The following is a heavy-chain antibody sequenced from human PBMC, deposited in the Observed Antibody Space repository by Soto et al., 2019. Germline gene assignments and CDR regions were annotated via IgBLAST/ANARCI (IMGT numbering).Heavy chain of an antibody. CDR3: TKVLGYCSGGNCFTFDY. J-gene: IGHJ4*02. V-gene: IGHV3-15*01. Sequence: EVQLVESGGGLVKPGGSLRLPCAASGFPFSKAWMSWVRQVPGKGLEWVGRIKSKADGGTTDYAAPVKGRFTISSDDSSNTLYLQMNSLKTEDTAVYYCTKVLGYCSGGNCFTFDYWGQGAVVTVSS. CDR2: IKSKADGGTT. D-gene: IGHD2-15*01. CDR1: GFPFSKAW.